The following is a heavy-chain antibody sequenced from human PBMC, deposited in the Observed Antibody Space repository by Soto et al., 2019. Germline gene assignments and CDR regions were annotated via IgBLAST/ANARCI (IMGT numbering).Heavy chain of an antibody. J-gene: IGHJ4*02. CDR3: ASRSPALDY. Sequence: QVQLVESGGGVVQPGRSLRLSCAASGFTFSSYGMHWVRQAPGKGLEWVAVIWSDGRNKYYADSVKGRFTISRDNSKNTLYLQMNSLRVEDTALYYCASRSPALDYWGQGTLVTVSS. D-gene: IGHD2-2*01. CDR2: IWSDGRNK. V-gene: IGHV3-33*01. CDR1: GFTFSSYG.